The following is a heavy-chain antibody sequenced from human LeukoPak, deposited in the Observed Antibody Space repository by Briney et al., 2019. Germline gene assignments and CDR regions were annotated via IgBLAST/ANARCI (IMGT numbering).Heavy chain of an antibody. CDR1: GGPFSGYY. Sequence: PSETLSLTCAVYGGPFSGYYWSWIRQPPGKGLEWIGEINHSGSTNYNPSLMSRVTISVDTSKNQFSLKLSSVTAADTAVYYCAKYGYNYAFDIWGQGTMVTVSS. J-gene: IGHJ3*02. CDR2: INHSGST. V-gene: IGHV4-34*01. D-gene: IGHD5-24*01. CDR3: AKYGYNYAFDI.